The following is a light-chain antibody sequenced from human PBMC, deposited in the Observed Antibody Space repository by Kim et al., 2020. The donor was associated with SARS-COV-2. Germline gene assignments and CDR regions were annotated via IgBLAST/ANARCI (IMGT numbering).Light chain of an antibody. Sequence: QSALTQPASVSGSPGQSITISCTGTSSDVGRYNHVSWHQQQPGKAPKVMIYDVSNRPSGVSNRFSGSKSGNTASLTISGLQAEDEADYYCASYTSSTTVAFGGGTQLTVL. CDR3: ASYTSSTTVA. CDR2: DVS. J-gene: IGLJ2*01. V-gene: IGLV2-14*03. CDR1: SSDVGRYNH.